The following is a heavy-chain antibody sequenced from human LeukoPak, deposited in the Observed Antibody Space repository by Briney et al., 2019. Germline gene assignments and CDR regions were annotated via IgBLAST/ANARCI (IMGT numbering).Heavy chain of an antibody. Sequence: GGSLRLSCAASGFTFSSYGMVWVRQAPGKGLEWVAVISYDGSNKYYTDSVKGRFTISRDNSKNTMYLQMNSLRAEDTAVYYCAKETAAAGSNWFDPWGQGTLVTVSS. CDR3: AKETAAAGSNWFDP. J-gene: IGHJ5*02. CDR1: GFTFSSYG. V-gene: IGHV3-30*18. CDR2: ISYDGSNK. D-gene: IGHD6-13*01.